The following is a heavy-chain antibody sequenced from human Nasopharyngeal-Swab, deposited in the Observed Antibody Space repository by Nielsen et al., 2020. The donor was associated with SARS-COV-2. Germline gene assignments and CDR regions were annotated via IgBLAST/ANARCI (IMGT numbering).Heavy chain of an antibody. J-gene: IGHJ3*02. Sequence: GESLKISCVASGFTFSTYGMHWVRQAAGKGLEWVAVISYDGSNKYYADSVKGRFTISRDNSKNTLYLQMNLLRPEDTAVYYCAREGGDSYGSGGAFDIWGQGTMVTVSS. CDR2: ISYDGSNK. CDR3: AREGGDSYGSGGAFDI. D-gene: IGHD5-18*01. CDR1: GFTFSTYG. V-gene: IGHV3-30*03.